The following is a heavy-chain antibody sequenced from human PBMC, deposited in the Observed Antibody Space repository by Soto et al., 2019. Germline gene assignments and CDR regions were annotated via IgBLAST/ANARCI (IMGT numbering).Heavy chain of an antibody. CDR2: IIPIFGTA. Sequence: SVKVSCKASGGTFSSYAISWVRQAPGQGLEWMGGIIPIFGTANYAQKFQGRVTITANESTSTAYMELSSLRSEDTAVYYCARGSWDCDSSGYYLFDYWGQGTLVTVSS. CDR1: GGTFSSYA. J-gene: IGHJ4*02. V-gene: IGHV1-69*13. CDR3: ARGSWDCDSSGYYLFDY. D-gene: IGHD3-22*01.